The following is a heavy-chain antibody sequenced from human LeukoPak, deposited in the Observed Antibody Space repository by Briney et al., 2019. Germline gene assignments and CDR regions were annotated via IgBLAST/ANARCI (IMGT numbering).Heavy chain of an antibody. CDR3: ARDRFYYHHSGYYGFDY. V-gene: IGHV4-4*07. J-gene: IGHJ4*02. CDR2: IYTSGST. Sequence: PTQSLSLTWTVSGGSISSYSWSSIRQPAGKGLEWIGRIYTSGSTNYNPSLKSRVTMSVDTSKTQFSLKLSSVTAADTAVYYCARDRFYYHHSGYYGFDYWGQGTLVTVSS. D-gene: IGHD3-22*01. CDR1: GGSISSYS.